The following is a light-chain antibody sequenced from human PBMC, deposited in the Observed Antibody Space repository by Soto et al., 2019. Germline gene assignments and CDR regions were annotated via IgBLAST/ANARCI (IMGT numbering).Light chain of an antibody. Sequence: IQMTQKESSLSASVGDSVSITCRSSQTISSYLNWYQQKPGKAPKVLIYAASYLQTGVSSRFSGRGSGTDFTLTIDSLQPEDAATYYCQQSYIRFTFCPGT. CDR2: AAS. V-gene: IGKV1-39*01. CDR1: QTISSY. CDR3: QQSYIRFT. J-gene: IGKJ3*01.